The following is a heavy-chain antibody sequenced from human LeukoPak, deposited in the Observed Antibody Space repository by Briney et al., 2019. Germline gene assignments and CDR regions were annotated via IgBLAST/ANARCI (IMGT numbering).Heavy chain of an antibody. CDR2: KNPNSGNT. D-gene: IGHD6-13*01. Sequence: GASVKVSCKASGYTFTSYDINWVRQATGQGLEWMGWKNPNSGNTGYAQKFQGRVTITRNTSISTAYMELSSLRSEDTAMYYCARGLNLGYSRFYYYYYYMDVWGKGTTVTVSS. V-gene: IGHV1-8*03. J-gene: IGHJ6*03. CDR1: GYTFTSYD. CDR3: ARGLNLGYSRFYYYYYYMDV.